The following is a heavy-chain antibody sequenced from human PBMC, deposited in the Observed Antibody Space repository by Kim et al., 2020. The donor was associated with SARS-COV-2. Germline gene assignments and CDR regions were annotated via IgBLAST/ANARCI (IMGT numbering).Heavy chain of an antibody. J-gene: IGHJ4*02. D-gene: IGHD3-10*01. Sequence: TLNNACSVKGRFTISRDNARNLLFLQMNSLRAEDTAVYYCARDYFGSVDYWGQGTLVTVSS. CDR2: TL. CDR3: ARDYFGSVDY. V-gene: IGHV3-11*04.